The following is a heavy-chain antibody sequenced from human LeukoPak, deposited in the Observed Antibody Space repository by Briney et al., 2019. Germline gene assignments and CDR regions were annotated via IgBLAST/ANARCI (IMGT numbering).Heavy chain of an antibody. V-gene: IGHV5-51*01. CDR1: GYSFTNFW. CDR2: IYPGDSSV. CDR3: ARRWGGNWEPPDY. J-gene: IGHJ4*02. D-gene: IGHD1-26*01. Sequence: GESLKISCEASGYSFTNFWIAWVRQMPGKGLEWMGIIYPGDSSVRYNPSFEGQVSFSSDKSISTAYLQWSSLKASDTAMYYCARRWGGNWEPPDYWGQGTLVTVSS.